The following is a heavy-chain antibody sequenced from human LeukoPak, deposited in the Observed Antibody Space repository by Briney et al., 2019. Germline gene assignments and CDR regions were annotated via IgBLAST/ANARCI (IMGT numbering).Heavy chain of an antibody. D-gene: IGHD1-26*01. CDR3: AREAIVGATLDY. V-gene: IGHV1-69*06. CDR1: GYTFTSYG. CDR2: IIPIFGTA. J-gene: IGHJ4*02. Sequence: SVKVSCKASGYTFTSYGISWVRQAPGQGLEWMGGIIPIFGTANYAQKFQGRVTITADKSTSTAYMELSSLRSEDTAVYYCAREAIVGATLDYWGQGTLVTVSS.